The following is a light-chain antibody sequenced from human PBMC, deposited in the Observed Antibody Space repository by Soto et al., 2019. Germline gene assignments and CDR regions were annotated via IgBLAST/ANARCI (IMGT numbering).Light chain of an antibody. J-gene: IGKJ1*01. Sequence: DIQMTQSPSSLSASVEDRVIITCLASQSISNHLNWYQQKPGKAPKLLIFAASSLQSGVPSRFSGSRSGPDFTLTISSLQPEDFETYYCQQSYSSPPTFGQGTKVDIK. CDR2: AAS. CDR3: QQSYSSPPT. V-gene: IGKV1-39*01. CDR1: QSISNH.